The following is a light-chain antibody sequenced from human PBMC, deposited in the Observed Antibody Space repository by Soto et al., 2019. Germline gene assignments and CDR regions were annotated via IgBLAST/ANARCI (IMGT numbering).Light chain of an antibody. CDR3: QQYNNWPRT. J-gene: IGKJ1*01. Sequence: EIVMTQSPATLSMSPGERATLSCRASQSVGSNLAWYQQTPGQAPRLLIYGASTRATGIPARFSGSESGADFTLTISSLQSEDFAVYYCQQYNNWPRTFGQGTKVDIK. CDR1: QSVGSN. CDR2: GAS. V-gene: IGKV3-15*01.